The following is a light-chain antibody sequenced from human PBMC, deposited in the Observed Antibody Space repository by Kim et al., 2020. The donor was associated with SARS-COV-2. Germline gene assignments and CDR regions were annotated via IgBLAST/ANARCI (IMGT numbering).Light chain of an antibody. Sequence: LSPGERATLSCRASQSVSSYLAWYQQKPGQAPRLLIYDASNRATGIPARFSGSGSGTDFTLTISSLEPEDFAVYYCQQCNSWPLTFGGGTKVDIK. CDR1: QSVSSY. V-gene: IGKV3-11*01. CDR2: DAS. CDR3: QQCNSWPLT. J-gene: IGKJ4*01.